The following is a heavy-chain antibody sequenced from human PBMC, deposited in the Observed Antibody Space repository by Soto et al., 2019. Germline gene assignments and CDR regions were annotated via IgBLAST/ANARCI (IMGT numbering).Heavy chain of an antibody. V-gene: IGHV5-10-1*01. Sequence: GESLKISCKGSGYSFTSYWISWVRQMPGKGLEWMGRIDPSDSFSNYSPSFQGHVTISADKSISTAYLQWSSLKASDTAMYYCAKLTGENYYYGMDVWGQGTTVTVSS. J-gene: IGHJ6*02. CDR3: AKLTGENYYYGMDV. CDR1: GYSFTSYW. CDR2: IDPSDSFS. D-gene: IGHD7-27*01.